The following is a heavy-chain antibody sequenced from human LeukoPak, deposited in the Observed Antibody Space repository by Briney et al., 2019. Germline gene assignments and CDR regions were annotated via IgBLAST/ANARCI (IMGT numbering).Heavy chain of an antibody. CDR2: IIPIFGTA. V-gene: IGHV1-69*01. CDR3: VRTPLSSSLTNWFDP. D-gene: IGHD6-6*01. J-gene: IGHJ5*02. Sequence: SVKVSCKASGGTFSSYAISWVRQAPGQGLEWMGGIIPIFGTANYAQKFQGRVTITADESTSTAYMELSSLRSEDTAVYYCVRTPLSSSLTNWFDPWGQGTLVTVSS. CDR1: GGTFSSYA.